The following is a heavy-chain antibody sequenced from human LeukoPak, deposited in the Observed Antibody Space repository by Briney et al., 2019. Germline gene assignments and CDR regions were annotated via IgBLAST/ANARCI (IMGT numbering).Heavy chain of an antibody. V-gene: IGHV1-18*04. CDR3: ARGDPGTTANWFDS. J-gene: IGHJ5*01. CDR1: GYTFTSYG. Sequence: ASVKASCKASGYTFTSYGISWVRQAPGQGLEWMGWISAYNGDTNYAQKFQGRVTMTTDTSTSTAYMELRSLIFDDTALYFCARGDPGTTANWFDSWGQGTLVTVSS. CDR2: ISAYNGDT. D-gene: IGHD1-1*01.